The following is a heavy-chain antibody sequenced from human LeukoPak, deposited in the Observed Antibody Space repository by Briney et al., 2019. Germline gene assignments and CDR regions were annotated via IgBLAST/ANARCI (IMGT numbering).Heavy chain of an antibody. D-gene: IGHD3-22*01. V-gene: IGHV4-38-2*02. Sequence: SETLSLTCTVSGYSISSGYYWGWIRQPPGRGLEWIGSIYHSGSTYYNPSLKSRVTISVDTSKNQFSLKLSSVTAADTAVYYCARSYYDSSGYLLRRGDFWFDPWGQGTLVTVSS. CDR2: IYHSGST. J-gene: IGHJ5*02. CDR3: ARSYYDSSGYLLRRGDFWFDP. CDR1: GYSISSGYY.